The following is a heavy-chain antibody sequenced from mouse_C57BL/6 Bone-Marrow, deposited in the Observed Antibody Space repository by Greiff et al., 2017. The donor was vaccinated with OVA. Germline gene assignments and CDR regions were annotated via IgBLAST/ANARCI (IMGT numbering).Heavy chain of an antibody. V-gene: IGHV5-15*01. CDR1: GFTFSDYG. CDR3: ARRRLPYWYFDV. J-gene: IGHJ1*03. D-gene: IGHD2-4*01. CDR2: ISNLAYSI. Sequence: EVQGVESGGGLVQPGGSLKLSCAASGFTFSDYGMAWVRQAPRKGPEWVAFISNLAYSIYYADTVTGRFTISRENAKNTLYLEMSSLRSEDTAMYYCARRRLPYWYFDVWGTGTTVTVSS.